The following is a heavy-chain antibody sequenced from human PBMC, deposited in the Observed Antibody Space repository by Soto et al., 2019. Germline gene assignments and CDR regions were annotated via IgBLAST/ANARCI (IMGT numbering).Heavy chain of an antibody. D-gene: IGHD3-16*01. CDR2: IIPIFGTA. CDR1: EGTFSSYA. J-gene: IGHJ6*02. V-gene: IGHV1-69*12. Sequence: QVQLVQSGAEVKKPGSSEKVSCKGSEGTFSSYAISWVRQAPGQGLEWMGGIIPIFGTADYAQKFQGRVAITADASTSTAYMELSCLRSEDTAVYYCASAWGPSYYYGMDVWGQGTTVTVSS. CDR3: ASAWGPSYYYGMDV.